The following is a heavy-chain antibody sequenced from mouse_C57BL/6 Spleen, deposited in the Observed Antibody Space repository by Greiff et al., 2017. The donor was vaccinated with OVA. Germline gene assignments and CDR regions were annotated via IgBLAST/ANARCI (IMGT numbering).Heavy chain of an antibody. D-gene: IGHD2-4*01. Sequence: QVQLQQPGTELVKPGASVKLSCKASGYTFTSYWMHWVKQRPGQGLEWIGNINPSIGGTNYNEKFKSKATLTVDKSSSTAYMQLSSLTSEDAAVYDCARDENDYDVLFDYWGKGTTLTVSS. J-gene: IGHJ2*01. CDR2: INPSIGGT. CDR3: ARDENDYDVLFDY. V-gene: IGHV1-53*01. CDR1: GYTFTSYW.